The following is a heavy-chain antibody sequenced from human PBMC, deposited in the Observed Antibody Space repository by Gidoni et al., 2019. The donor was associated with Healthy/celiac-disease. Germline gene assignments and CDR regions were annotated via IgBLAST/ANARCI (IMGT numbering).Heavy chain of an antibody. CDR1: GGSVSSGSYY. Sequence: QVQLQESGPGLVKPSATLSLTCTVSGGSVSSGSYYWSWIRQPPGKGLEWIGYIYYSGSTNYNPSLKSRVTISVDTSKNQFSLKLSSVTAADTAVYYCARVVLVGGRPEWFDPWGQGTLVTVSS. V-gene: IGHV4-61*01. CDR3: ARVVLVGGRPEWFDP. J-gene: IGHJ5*02. D-gene: IGHD1-26*01. CDR2: IYYSGST.